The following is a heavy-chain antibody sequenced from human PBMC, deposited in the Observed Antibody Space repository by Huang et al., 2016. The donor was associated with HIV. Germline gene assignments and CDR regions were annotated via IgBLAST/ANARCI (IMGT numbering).Heavy chain of an antibody. CDR3: AKDGADEEWDIDY. Sequence: VQLVESGGGVVQPGRSLSLAVEASGFSFSTYGLHWVRQAPCKGLEWVAVISYDGSNKYYAHSVKGRFTISRDTSENKVYLQMNSLRHEDTAVYYCAKDGADEEWDIDYWGQGTLVTVSS. V-gene: IGHV3-30*18. CDR1: GFSFSTYG. J-gene: IGHJ4*02. CDR2: ISYDGSNK. D-gene: IGHD1-26*01.